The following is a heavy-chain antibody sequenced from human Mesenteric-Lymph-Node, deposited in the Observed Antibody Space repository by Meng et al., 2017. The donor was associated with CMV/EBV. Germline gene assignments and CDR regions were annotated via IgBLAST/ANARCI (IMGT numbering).Heavy chain of an antibody. CDR2: FYSGGDT. J-gene: IGHJ6*02. D-gene: IGHD2-15*01. Sequence: GGSLRLSCAASGFTFSSYSMNWVRQAPGKGLEWVSVFYSGGDTYYADSVKGRFTMSRDVSKNTLSLQMNSLGPEDTAVYYCAYSQDYYYPGMDVWAPGTTVTVSS. CDR1: GFTFSSYS. CDR3: AYSQDYYYPGMDV. V-gene: IGHV3-53*01.